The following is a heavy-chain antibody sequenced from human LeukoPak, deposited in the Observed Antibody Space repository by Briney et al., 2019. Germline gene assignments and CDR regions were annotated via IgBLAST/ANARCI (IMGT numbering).Heavy chain of an antibody. CDR1: GFHFSDFS. Sequence: SLRLSCATSGFHFSDFSMSWVRQAPGKGLEWVAGISWNSGSIGYADSVKGRFTISRDNAKNSLYLQMNSLRAEDTALYYCAKDNVAGAAAYYGMDVWGQGTTVTVSS. J-gene: IGHJ6*02. D-gene: IGHD6-13*01. CDR3: AKDNVAGAAAYYGMDV. V-gene: IGHV3-9*01. CDR2: ISWNSGSI.